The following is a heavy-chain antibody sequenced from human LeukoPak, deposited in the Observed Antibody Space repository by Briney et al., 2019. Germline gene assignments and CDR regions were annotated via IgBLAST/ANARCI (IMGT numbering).Heavy chain of an antibody. CDR3: ARDLYQAVAPD. V-gene: IGHV1-69*13. J-gene: IGHJ4*02. D-gene: IGHD6-19*01. CDR1: GGTFSSYA. Sequence: SVKVSCKASGGTFSSYAISWVQQAPGQGLEWMGGIIPIFGTANYAQKFQGRVTITADESTSTAYMELSSLRSEDTAVYYCARDLYQAVAPDWGQGTLVTVSS. CDR2: IIPIFGTA.